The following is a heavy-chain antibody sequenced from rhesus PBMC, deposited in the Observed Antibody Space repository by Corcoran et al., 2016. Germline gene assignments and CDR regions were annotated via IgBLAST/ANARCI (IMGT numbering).Heavy chain of an antibody. D-gene: IGHD6-31*01. CDR3: AREYSSGWTPYFDY. V-gene: IGHV2-174*01. CDR2: IYWDDDK. J-gene: IGHJ4*01. CDR1: GFSLTTSGMG. Sequence: QVTLKESGPALVKPTQTLTLTCTFSGFSLTTSGMGVGWIRQPPGKALEWLALIYWDDDKLYSTSLKSRLTISKDTSKNQVVLTMTNMDPVDTATYYCAREYSSGWTPYFDYWGQGVLVTVSS.